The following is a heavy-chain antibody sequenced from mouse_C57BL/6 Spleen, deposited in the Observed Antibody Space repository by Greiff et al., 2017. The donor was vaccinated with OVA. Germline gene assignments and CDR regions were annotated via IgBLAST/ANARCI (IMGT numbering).Heavy chain of an antibody. CDR2: IDPSDSYT. CDR3: AREGEGVAY. J-gene: IGHJ3*01. Sequence: QVQLKQPGAELVRPGTSVKLSCKASGYTFTSYWMHWVKQRPGQGLEWIGVIDPSDSYTNYNQKFKGKATLTVDTSSSTAYMQLSSLTSEDSAVYYCAREGEGVAYWGQGTLVTVSA. CDR1: GYTFTSYW. V-gene: IGHV1-59*01. D-gene: IGHD3-3*01.